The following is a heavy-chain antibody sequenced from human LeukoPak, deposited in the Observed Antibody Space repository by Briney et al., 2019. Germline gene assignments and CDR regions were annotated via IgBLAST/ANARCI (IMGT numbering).Heavy chain of an antibody. CDR2: ISAYNGNT. D-gene: IGHD2-15*01. CDR3: ARDGYCSGGSCYSEHWFDP. Sequence: ASVKVSCKASGYTFTSYGISWVRQAPGQGLEWMGWISAYNGNTNYAQKLQGRVTMTTDTSTSTAYMELRSLRSDDTAVYYCARDGYCSGGSCYSEHWFDPWGQGTLVTVSS. CDR1: GYTFTSYG. J-gene: IGHJ5*02. V-gene: IGHV1-18*01.